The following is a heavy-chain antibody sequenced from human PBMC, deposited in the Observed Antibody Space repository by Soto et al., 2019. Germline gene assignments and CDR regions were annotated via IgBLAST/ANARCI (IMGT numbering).Heavy chain of an antibody. D-gene: IGHD5-18*01. Sequence: QVQLVQSGAEVKKPGASVKVSCKASGYTFTRYGISWVRQAPGQGLEWMGWISAYNGNTNYAQKLQGRVTITTDTSTSTAYMELRSLRSDDTAVYYCARDPRFEYGYSYGLDYWGQGTLVTVSS. CDR1: GYTFTRYG. CDR2: ISAYNGNT. V-gene: IGHV1-18*01. CDR3: ARDPRFEYGYSYGLDY. J-gene: IGHJ4*02.